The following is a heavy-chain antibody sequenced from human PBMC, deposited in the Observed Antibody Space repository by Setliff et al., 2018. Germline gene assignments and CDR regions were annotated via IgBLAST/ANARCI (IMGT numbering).Heavy chain of an antibody. V-gene: IGHV4-39*07. CDR2: IYYSGST. CDR1: GGSISSSSYY. Sequence: LSLTCTVSGGSISSSSYYWGWIRQPPGKGLEWIGSIYYSGSTYYNPSLKSRVTISVDTSKNQFSLKLSSVTAADTAVYYCARVSQYSSGWYYYYYYGMDAWGQGTTVTVSS. CDR3: ARVSQYSSGWYYYYYYGMDA. D-gene: IGHD6-19*01. J-gene: IGHJ6*02.